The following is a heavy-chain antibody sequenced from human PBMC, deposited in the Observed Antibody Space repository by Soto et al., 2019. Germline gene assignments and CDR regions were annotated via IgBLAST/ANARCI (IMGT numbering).Heavy chain of an antibody. CDR2: ISGSDGST. CDR3: ERARGNSFFDY. J-gene: IGHJ4*02. V-gene: IGHV3-23*01. Sequence: PGGSLRLSCAASGFTFSSYAMNWVRQAPGKGLEWVSVISGSDGSTYYADSVKGRFTISRDNAKNTLYLQMNNVRAEDTAVYYCERARGNSFFDYWGQETLVTVPP. D-gene: IGHD2-15*01. CDR1: GFTFSSYA.